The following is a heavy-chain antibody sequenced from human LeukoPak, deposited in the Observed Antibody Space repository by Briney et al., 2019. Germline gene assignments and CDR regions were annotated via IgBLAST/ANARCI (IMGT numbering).Heavy chain of an antibody. V-gene: IGHV3-11*01. CDR3: SQTGRNNYFDS. CDR2: ISSSGHTI. J-gene: IGHJ5*01. Sequence: GGSLRLSCAASGFTFSDSYMSWIRQAPGEGLDWLACISSSGHTIYYAESVRGRFTISRDNAKNSLYLQLNSLRPEDTAVYYCSQTGRNNYFDSWRQGTLVTVSP. CDR1: GFTFSDSY.